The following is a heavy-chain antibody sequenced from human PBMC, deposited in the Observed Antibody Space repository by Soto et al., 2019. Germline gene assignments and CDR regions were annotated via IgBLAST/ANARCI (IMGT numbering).Heavy chain of an antibody. D-gene: IGHD1-26*01. V-gene: IGHV3-23*01. CDR2: ISGSGGRT. Sequence: EVQLLESGGGLVQPGGSLRLSCAATGFTFSTYGMSWVRQAPGKGLEWVSAISGSGGRTYYADSVKGRFTISRDNSKNTLYLQMNSLRDADTAVYYCAKEGGSWYYCDYWGQGTLVTVSS. CDR3: AKEGGSWYYCDY. CDR1: GFTFSTYG. J-gene: IGHJ4*02.